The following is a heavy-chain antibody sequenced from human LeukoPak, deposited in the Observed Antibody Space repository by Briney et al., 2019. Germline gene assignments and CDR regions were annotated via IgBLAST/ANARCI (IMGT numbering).Heavy chain of an antibody. Sequence: PSETLSLTCGVCGGSFSGYYWSGIRQPPGKGLEGSGEINHSGSTNYNPSLKSRVTISVDTSKNQFSLKLSSVTAADTAVYYCAREYSGLDYWGQGTLVTVSS. CDR3: AREYSGLDY. CDR2: INHSGST. CDR1: GGSFSGYY. J-gene: IGHJ4*02. D-gene: IGHD1-26*01. V-gene: IGHV4-34*01.